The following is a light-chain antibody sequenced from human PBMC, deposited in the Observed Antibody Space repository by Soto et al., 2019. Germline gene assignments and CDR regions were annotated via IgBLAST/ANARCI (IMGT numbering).Light chain of an antibody. Sequence: DIQMTQSPSSVSASVGDRLTITCRASRDISNSLAWYQQTPGKAPKLLLRGASSLHRGVPSRFSGGGAGTEFTLTISSLQPEDFATYYRQQNSAFPRTFGQGTKVDVK. J-gene: IGKJ1*01. CDR1: RDISNS. CDR2: GAS. CDR3: QQNSAFPRT. V-gene: IGKV1-12*01.